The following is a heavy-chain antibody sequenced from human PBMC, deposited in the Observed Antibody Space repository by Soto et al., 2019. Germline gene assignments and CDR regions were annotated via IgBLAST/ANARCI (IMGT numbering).Heavy chain of an antibody. CDR1: GYTFTNFY. CDR3: ARGLASGDY. V-gene: IGHV1-46*01. D-gene: IGHD6-6*01. Sequence: QVQLVQSGAEVKEPGASVKISCKGSGYTFTNFYIHWVRQAPGQGLEWMGIVNPNGGSTNYAQNFKGRTTISRDTATSTVYMALSSLRSEDTAVYYCARGLASGDYWGQGTLVTVYS. CDR2: VNPNGGST. J-gene: IGHJ4*02.